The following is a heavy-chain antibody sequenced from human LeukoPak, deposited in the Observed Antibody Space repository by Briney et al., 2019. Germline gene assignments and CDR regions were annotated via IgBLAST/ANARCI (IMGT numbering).Heavy chain of an antibody. J-gene: IGHJ4*02. CDR1: GGSISGYY. V-gene: IGHV4-59*01. Sequence: SETLSLTCTDSGGSISGYYWSWIRQPPGKGLEWIGYIYYSGSTNYNPSLKSRVTISVDTSKNQFSLKLSSVTAADTAVYYCASSHRGYSYGLDYWGQGTLVTVSS. CDR2: IYYSGST. CDR3: ASSHRGYSYGLDY. D-gene: IGHD5-18*01.